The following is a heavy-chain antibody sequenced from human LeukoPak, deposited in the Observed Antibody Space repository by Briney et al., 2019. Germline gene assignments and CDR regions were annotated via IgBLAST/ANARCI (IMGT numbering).Heavy chain of an antibody. D-gene: IGHD4-17*01. CDR2: MNPNNGNT. V-gene: IGHV1-8*01. J-gene: IGHJ6*03. CDR3: ARHGDYGDYYYMDV. CDR1: GYTFTSYG. Sequence: ASVKVSCKASGYTFTSYGINWVRQATGQGLEWMGWMNPNNGNTNYAQKFQGRVTMTGNTSISTAYMELSSLRSEDMAVYYCARHGDYGDYYYMDVWGKGTTVTVSS.